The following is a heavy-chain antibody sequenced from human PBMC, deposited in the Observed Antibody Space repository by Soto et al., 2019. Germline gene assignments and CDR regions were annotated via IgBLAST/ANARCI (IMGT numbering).Heavy chain of an antibody. J-gene: IGHJ3*02. Sequence: GASVKGSCKASGYTFTSYYMHWVRQAPGQGLEWMGIINPSGGSTSYAQKFQGRVTMTRDTSTSTVYMELSSLRSEDTAVYYCARDPLFRFLAQDEAFEIWGQGAMVTVSS. V-gene: IGHV1-46*01. CDR3: ARDPLFRFLAQDEAFEI. CDR1: GYTFTSYY. D-gene: IGHD3-3*01. CDR2: INPSGGST.